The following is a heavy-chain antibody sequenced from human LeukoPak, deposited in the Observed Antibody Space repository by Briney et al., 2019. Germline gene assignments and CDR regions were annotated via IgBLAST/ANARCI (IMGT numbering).Heavy chain of an antibody. CDR1: GGSFSGYY. J-gene: IGHJ4*02. CDR3: ASRRSGWWSSFDY. Sequence: SETLSLTCAVYGGSFSGYYWSWIRQPPGKGLEWIGEINHSGSTNYNPSLKSRVTISVDTSKNQFSLKLSSVTAADTAVYYCASRRSGWWSSFDYWGQGTLVTVSS. D-gene: IGHD6-19*01. V-gene: IGHV4-34*01. CDR2: INHSGST.